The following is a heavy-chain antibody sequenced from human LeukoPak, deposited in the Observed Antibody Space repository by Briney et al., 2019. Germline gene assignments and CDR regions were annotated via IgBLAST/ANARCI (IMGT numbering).Heavy chain of an antibody. V-gene: IGHV3-33*01. CDR1: GFTFSSYG. CDR3: ARVGGTYCSSTSCIYYYGMDV. J-gene: IGHJ6*02. D-gene: IGHD2-2*01. CDR2: IWYDGSNK. Sequence: PGRSLRLSCAASGFTFSSYGMHWVRQAPGKGLEWVAVIWYDGSNKYYADSVKGRFTISRDNSKNTLYLQMNSLRAEDTAVYYCARVGGTYCSSTSCIYYYGMDVWGQGTTVTVSS.